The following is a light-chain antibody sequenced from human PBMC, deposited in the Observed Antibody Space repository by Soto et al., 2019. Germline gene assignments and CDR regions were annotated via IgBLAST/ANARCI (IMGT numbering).Light chain of an antibody. CDR2: GAS. CDR1: QSIRSK. V-gene: IGKV3-15*01. J-gene: IGKJ2*01. CDR3: QQYNTWPYT. Sequence: EIVMTQSPVTLSVSPGERATLSCRASQSIRSKLAWYQQRPGQGPRLLLYGASTRVTGIPARFSGSGSGTEFPLTISSLQSEDFAVYYCQQYNTWPYTFGQGTELEIK.